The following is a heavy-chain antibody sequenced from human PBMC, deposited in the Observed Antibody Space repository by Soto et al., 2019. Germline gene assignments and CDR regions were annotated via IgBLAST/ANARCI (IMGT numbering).Heavy chain of an antibody. V-gene: IGHV3-49*03. D-gene: IGHD2-15*01. CDR1: GFTFGDYA. Sequence: EVQLVESGGGLVQPGRSLRLSCTASGFTFGDYAMSWFRQAPGKGLEWVGFIRSKTYGGTTEYAASVGGRFTISRDDSKSIAYLQMNSLKTEDTAVYYCTRDPTYRYCSGGSCQGYFDYWGQGTLVTVSS. CDR2: IRSKTYGGTT. J-gene: IGHJ4*02. CDR3: TRDPTYRYCSGGSCQGYFDY.